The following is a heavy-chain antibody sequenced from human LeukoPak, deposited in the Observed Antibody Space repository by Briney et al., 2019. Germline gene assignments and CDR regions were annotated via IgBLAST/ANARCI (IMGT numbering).Heavy chain of an antibody. CDR2: IIPILGIA. CDR1: GGTFSSYA. Sequence: VTSVKVSCKASGGTFSSYAISWVRQAPGQGLEWMGRIIPILGIANSAQKFLGRVTITAEKSTSTAYMELSSLRSEDTAVYYCARDNPPFDYWGQGTLVTVSP. J-gene: IGHJ4*02. V-gene: IGHV1-69*04. CDR3: ARDNPPFDY.